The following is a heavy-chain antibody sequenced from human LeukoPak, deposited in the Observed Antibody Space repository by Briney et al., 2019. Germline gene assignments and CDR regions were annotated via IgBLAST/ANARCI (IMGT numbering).Heavy chain of an antibody. Sequence: GGSLRLSCAASGFTFSTYGMSWVRQAPGKGLERVSSISPSGDDTYYADSVKGRFTVSRDNAKNTLYLQMNSLRAEDTAAYYCGPRMTGVFYDYWGQGTLVTVSS. V-gene: IGHV3-23*01. CDR1: GFTFSTYG. J-gene: IGHJ4*02. D-gene: IGHD3-9*01. CDR3: GPRMTGVFYDY. CDR2: ISPSGDDT.